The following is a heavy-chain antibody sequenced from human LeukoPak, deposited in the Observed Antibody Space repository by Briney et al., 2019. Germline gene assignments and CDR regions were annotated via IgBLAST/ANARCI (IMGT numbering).Heavy chain of an antibody. D-gene: IGHD4-17*01. Sequence: GESLKISCKGSGYSFSTYWIGWVRQMPGKGLEWMGIIYPGDSETRYSPPFQGQVTISADKSISTAYLQWSSLKSSDSAMYYCARQTYGDYMFDSWGQGSLVTVSS. J-gene: IGHJ4*02. CDR1: GYSFSTYW. CDR2: IYPGDSET. V-gene: IGHV5-51*01. CDR3: ARQTYGDYMFDS.